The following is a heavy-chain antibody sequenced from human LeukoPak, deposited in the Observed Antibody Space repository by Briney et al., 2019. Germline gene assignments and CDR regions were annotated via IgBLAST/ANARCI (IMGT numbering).Heavy chain of an antibody. Sequence: PGRSLRLSCAASGFTFSSYGMHWVRQAPGKGLEWVAVIWYDGSNKDYADSVKGRFTISRDNSKNTLHLQMNTLRAEDTAVYYCARGHSGSYYDAFDIWGQGTMVTVSS. D-gene: IGHD1-26*01. CDR1: GFTFSSYG. CDR3: ARGHSGSYYDAFDI. CDR2: IWYDGSNK. J-gene: IGHJ3*02. V-gene: IGHV3-33*01.